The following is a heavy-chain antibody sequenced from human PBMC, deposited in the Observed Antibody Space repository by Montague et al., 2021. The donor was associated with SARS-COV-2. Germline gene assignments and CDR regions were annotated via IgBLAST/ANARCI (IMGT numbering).Heavy chain of an antibody. J-gene: IGHJ6*02. CDR2: ISLNEST. CDR3: ARFAYRLLFIASYYGMDV. D-gene: IGHD2-2*01. Sequence: SETLSLTCAVYGSSYSGYYWNWTRQPPGNQQEWFGEISLNESTNYNPSLKSRVTISIDTSKNQFSLKLSSVTAADTAVYYCARFAYRLLFIASYYGMDVWGQGTTVTVSS. V-gene: IGHV4-34*01. CDR1: GSSYSGYY.